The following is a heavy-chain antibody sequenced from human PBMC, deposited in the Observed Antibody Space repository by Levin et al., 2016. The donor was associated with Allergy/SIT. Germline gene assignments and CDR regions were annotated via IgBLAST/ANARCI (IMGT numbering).Heavy chain of an antibody. CDR1: GGSLRGHY. D-gene: IGHD6-19*01. Sequence: SETLSLTCSVSGGSLRGHYWSWIRQPPGKGLEWIGYISSTGSTNYNPSLESRVTVSVDTSRNRFSLKLNSVIAADTAVYYCARSGTDNSGWYGFDIWGQGTKVIVSS. J-gene: IGHJ3*02. CDR2: ISSTGST. V-gene: IGHV4-59*08. CDR3: ARSGTDNSGWYGFDI.